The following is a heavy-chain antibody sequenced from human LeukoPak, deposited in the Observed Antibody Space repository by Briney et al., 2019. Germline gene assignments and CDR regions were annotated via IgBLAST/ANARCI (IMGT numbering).Heavy chain of an antibody. V-gene: IGHV4-34*01. CDR3: AMVPNRFDP. J-gene: IGHJ5*02. D-gene: IGHD2-2*01. CDR2: INHSEST. Sequence: SETLSLTCAVYGGSFSGYYWSWIRQPPGKGLEGIGEINHSESTNYNPSLKSRVTISVDTSKNQFSLRLSSVTAADTAVYYCAMVPNRFDPWRQGTLVTVSS. CDR1: GGSFSGYY.